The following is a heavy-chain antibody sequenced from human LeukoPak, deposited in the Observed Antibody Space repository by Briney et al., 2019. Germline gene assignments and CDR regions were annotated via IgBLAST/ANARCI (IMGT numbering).Heavy chain of an antibody. V-gene: IGHV3-11*04. J-gene: IGHJ2*01. CDR1: GFTLSDHY. CDR2: ISSSADTS. Sequence: GGSLRLSCAASGFTLSDHYMSWIRQAPGKGLEWVSFISSSADTSDYADSVRGRFTISRDNAKNSMYLQMNSLRAEDTAVYYCARVETYYYDSNFDLWGRGTLVTVSS. D-gene: IGHD3-22*01. CDR3: ARVETYYYDSNFDL.